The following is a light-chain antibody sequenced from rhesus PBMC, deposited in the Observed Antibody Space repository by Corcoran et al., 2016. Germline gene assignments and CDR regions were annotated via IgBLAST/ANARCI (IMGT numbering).Light chain of an antibody. CDR3: PQHNSNPYS. V-gene: IGKV1-33*02. Sequence: DIQMTQSPSSLSVSVGDRVTITCQASQGISNWLAWYQQKPGKAPKLLIYAASRLQSGVPSRFSGSGSGTDFTLTISRLQPADFTTYYCPQHNSNPYSFGQGTKVEIK. CDR2: AAS. J-gene: IGKJ2*01. CDR1: QGISNW.